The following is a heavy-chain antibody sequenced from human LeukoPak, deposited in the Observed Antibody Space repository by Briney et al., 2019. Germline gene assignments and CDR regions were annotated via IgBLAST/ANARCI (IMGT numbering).Heavy chain of an antibody. CDR2: IYSSGTT. CDR3: ASEGRGGDYYYYYYGMDV. V-gene: IGHV3-53*01. D-gene: IGHD2-21*01. J-gene: IGHJ6*02. Sequence: GGSLRLSCAASGFIVSSNYMSWVRQAPGRGLEWVSVIYSSGTTYYADSVKGRFTISRDNSKNTLYLQMNSLRAEDTAVHYCASEGRGGDYYYYYYGMDVWGQGTTVTVSS. CDR1: GFIVSSNY.